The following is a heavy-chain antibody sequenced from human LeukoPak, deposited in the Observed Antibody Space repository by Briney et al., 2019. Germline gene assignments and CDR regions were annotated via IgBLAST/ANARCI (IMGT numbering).Heavy chain of an antibody. V-gene: IGHV1-69*13. Sequence: ASVTVSCKASGGTFSSYAISWVRQAPGQGLEWMGGFIPIFCKANYAQKFQGRVTITADESTSTAYMELSSLRSEDTAVYYCARALRYDILTGYYRDYYYYGMDVWGQGTTVTVSS. D-gene: IGHD3-9*01. CDR3: ARALRYDILTGYYRDYYYYGMDV. CDR2: FIPIFCKA. J-gene: IGHJ6*02. CDR1: GGTFSSYA.